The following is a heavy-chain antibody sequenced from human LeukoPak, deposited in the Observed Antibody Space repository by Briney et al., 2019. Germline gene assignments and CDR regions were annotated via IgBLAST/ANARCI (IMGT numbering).Heavy chain of an antibody. J-gene: IGHJ4*02. CDR2: IYYSGSS. Sequence: PSETLSLTCTVSGGSLSSYYWSWIRQPPGKGLEWIGYIYYSGSSNYNPSLKSRVTISVDTSKNQFSLKLSSVTAADTAVYYCARGGLYDSSGYYFDYWGQGTLVTVSS. V-gene: IGHV4-59*01. CDR3: ARGGLYDSSGYYFDY. D-gene: IGHD3-22*01. CDR1: GGSLSSYY.